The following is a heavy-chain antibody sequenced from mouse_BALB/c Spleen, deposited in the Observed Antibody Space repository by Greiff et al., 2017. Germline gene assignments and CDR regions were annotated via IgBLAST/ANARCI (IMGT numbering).Heavy chain of an antibody. CDR3: ARSGGYDYFDY. CDR2: IYPGDGDT. V-gene: IGHV1-87*01. CDR1: GYTFTSYW. Sequence: QVQLQQSGAELARPGASVKLSCKASGYTFTSYWMQWVKQRPGQGLEWIGAIYPGDGDTRYTQKFKGKATLTADKSSSTAYMQLSSLASEDSAVYYCARSGGYDYFDYWGQGTTLTVSS. D-gene: IGHD2-2*01. J-gene: IGHJ2*01.